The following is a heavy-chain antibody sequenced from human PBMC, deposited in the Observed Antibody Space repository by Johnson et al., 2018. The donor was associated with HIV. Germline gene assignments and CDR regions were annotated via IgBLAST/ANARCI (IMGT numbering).Heavy chain of an antibody. CDR3: ARASSYGVFDV. J-gene: IGHJ3*01. V-gene: IGHV3-66*01. CDR1: GFTVTANY. D-gene: IGHD2-8*01. CDR2: LYSDGRT. Sequence: VQLVESGGGLVKPGGSLRLSCAASGFTVTANYISWVRLAPGKGLEWVSLLYSDGRTFYADSVKDRFTISRDNSMNTLYLHMNNLRAEDTALYYCARASSYGVFDVWGQGTTVIVSS.